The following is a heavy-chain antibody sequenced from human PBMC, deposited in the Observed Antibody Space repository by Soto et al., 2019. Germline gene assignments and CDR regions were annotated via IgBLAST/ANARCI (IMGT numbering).Heavy chain of an antibody. D-gene: IGHD2-2*01. CDR3: AELDPGYCSSTSCRDFAY. CDR2: LSPSGDNT. J-gene: IGHJ4*02. Sequence: GGSLRLSCVDSGFTFSTYSMIWVRQAPGKGLEWVSSLSPSGDNTYYADSVKGRFSISRDNSKNTMFLQMNSLRAEDTAVYYCAELDPGYCSSTSCRDFAYWGQGTLVTVSS. V-gene: IGHV3-23*01. CDR1: GFTFSTYS.